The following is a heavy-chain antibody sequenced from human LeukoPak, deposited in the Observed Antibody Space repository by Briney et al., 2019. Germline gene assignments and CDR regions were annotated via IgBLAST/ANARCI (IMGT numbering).Heavy chain of an antibody. CDR1: GGSISSYY. Sequence: SSETLSLTCTVSGGSISSYYWSWIRQPPGKGLEWIGYIYYSGSTNYNPSLKSQVTISVATSKNQFSLKLSSVTAADTAVYYCARLRLGSDAFDIWGHGTVVTVSS. D-gene: IGHD3-16*01. CDR2: IYYSGST. CDR3: ARLRLGSDAFDI. V-gene: IGHV4-59*08. J-gene: IGHJ3*02.